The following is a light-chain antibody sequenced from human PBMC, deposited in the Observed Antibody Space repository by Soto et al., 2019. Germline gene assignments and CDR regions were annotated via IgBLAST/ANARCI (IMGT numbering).Light chain of an antibody. CDR1: SSNVGSYNL. CDR3: CSFATGSTYV. V-gene: IGLV2-23*01. CDR2: EGS. J-gene: IGLJ1*01. Sequence: QSALTQPASVSGSPGQSITISCTGTSSNVGSYNLVSWYQQHPGKAPKLLIYEGSKRHSGVSHRFSGSKSGNTASLTISGLQAEDEADYYCCSFATGSTYVFGTGTKVTVL.